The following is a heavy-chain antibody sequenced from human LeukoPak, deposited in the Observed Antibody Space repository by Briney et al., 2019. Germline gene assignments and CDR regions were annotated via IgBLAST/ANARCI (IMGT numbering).Heavy chain of an antibody. CDR1: GGSVSSNSAA. D-gene: IGHD6-13*01. J-gene: IGHJ6*02. Sequence: SQTLSLTCAISGGSVSSNSAAWNWIRQSPSRGLEWLGRTYYRSKWYNDYAVSVKSRITINPDTSKNQFSLQLNSVTPEDTAVYYCARGGGAAAPYYYGMDVWGQGTTVTVSS. CDR2: TYYRSKWYN. CDR3: ARGGGAAAPYYYGMDV. V-gene: IGHV6-1*01.